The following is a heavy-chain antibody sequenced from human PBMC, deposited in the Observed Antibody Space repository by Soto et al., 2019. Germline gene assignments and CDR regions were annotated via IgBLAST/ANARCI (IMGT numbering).Heavy chain of an antibody. D-gene: IGHD3-16*01. Sequence: QVQLVQSGAEVKKPGSSVKVSCKASGGTFSSSAISWVRQAPGQGLEWMGAIIPVFGTANYAQKFEGRVTTTDDKPTSTAYMELSRLRSEATAVYYWARDRPGGGKDVWGQGTMVTVSS. J-gene: IGHJ6*02. CDR1: GGTFSSSA. CDR2: IIPVFGTA. V-gene: IGHV1-69*06. CDR3: ARDRPGGGKDV.